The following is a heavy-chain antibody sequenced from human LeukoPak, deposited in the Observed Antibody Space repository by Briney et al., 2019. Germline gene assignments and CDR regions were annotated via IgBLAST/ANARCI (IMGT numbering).Heavy chain of an antibody. J-gene: IGHJ4*02. Sequence: PGGSLRLSRAASGFTYSSYGMHWVRQAPGKGLEWVAFIRYDGSNKYYADSVKGRFTITRDNSKNTLYLQMNSLRAEDTAVYYCAREEQWLAPFDYWGQGTLVTVSS. CDR2: IRYDGSNK. V-gene: IGHV3-30*02. D-gene: IGHD6-19*01. CDR3: AREEQWLAPFDY. CDR1: GFTYSSYG.